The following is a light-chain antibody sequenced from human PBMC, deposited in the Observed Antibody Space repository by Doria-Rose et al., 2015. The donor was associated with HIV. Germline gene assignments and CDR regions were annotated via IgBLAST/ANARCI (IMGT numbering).Light chain of an antibody. CDR1: SSNIGAGFH. V-gene: IGLV1-40*02. CDR3: QSYDSRLSVYV. Sequence: QSAVTQPPSVSGAPGQRVAISCTGSSSNIGAGFHVNWYQQLPGAAAKLLIHGDTNRPSGVTDRFSGSKSGTSASLAISGLRAEDEADYYCQSYDSRLSVYVFGTGTKVTVL. J-gene: IGLJ1*01. CDR2: GDT.